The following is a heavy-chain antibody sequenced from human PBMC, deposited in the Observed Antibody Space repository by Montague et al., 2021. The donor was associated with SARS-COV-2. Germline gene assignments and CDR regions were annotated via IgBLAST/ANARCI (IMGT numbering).Heavy chain of an antibody. J-gene: IGHJ6*02. D-gene: IGHD3-3*01. CDR2: ISYDGSNK. CDR1: GFTFSSYA. V-gene: IGHV3-30-3*01. CDR3: ARDGAQYDFWSGYYSSEAIYYCYYGMDV. Sequence: SLRLSCAASGFTFSSYAMHWVRQAPGKGLEWVAVISYDGSNKYYADSVKGRFTISRDNSKNTLYLQMNSLRAEDTAVYYCARDGAQYDFWSGYYSSEAIYYCYYGMDVWGQGTTVTVSS.